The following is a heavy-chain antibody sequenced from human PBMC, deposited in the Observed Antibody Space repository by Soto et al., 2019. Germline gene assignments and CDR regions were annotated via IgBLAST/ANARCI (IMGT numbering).Heavy chain of an antibody. D-gene: IGHD4-17*01. Sequence: VGSLRLSCAASGFTFSSHALSWVRQAPGQGLEWVSSIRGSGSSTYYADSVKGRFTISRDNSNNTLYLQMNSLSAEDTALYFCAKLASDSGDYGGFDYWGQGTPVTVSS. CDR2: IRGSGSST. CDR1: GFTFSSHA. J-gene: IGHJ4*02. CDR3: AKLASDSGDYGGFDY. V-gene: IGHV3-23*01.